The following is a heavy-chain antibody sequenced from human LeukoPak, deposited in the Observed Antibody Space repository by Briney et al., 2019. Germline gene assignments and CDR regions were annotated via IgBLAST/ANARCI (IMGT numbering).Heavy chain of an antibody. Sequence: GGSLRLSCAASGFTFSTYAMSWVRQAPGKGLEWVSAISGSGGSTYYADSVKGRFTISRDNSKTTLYLQMNSLRAEDTAVYYCAKANGGAEVYWGQGTLVTVSS. D-gene: IGHD2-8*01. V-gene: IGHV3-23*01. CDR2: ISGSGGST. CDR3: AKANGGAEVY. J-gene: IGHJ4*02. CDR1: GFTFSTYA.